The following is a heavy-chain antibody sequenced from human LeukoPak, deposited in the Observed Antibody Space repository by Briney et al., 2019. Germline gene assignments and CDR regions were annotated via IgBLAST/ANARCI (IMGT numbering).Heavy chain of an antibody. J-gene: IGHJ4*02. CDR3: AGSGRKTAFDY. CDR1: GFTFSSYG. Sequence: GGSLRLSCAASGFTFSSYGMHWVRQAPGKGLEWVAFIRYDGTNSYFADSVKGRFSISRDNSKNTLFLETHSLRPEDTAVYYCAGSGRKTAFDYWGQGTLVTVSS. CDR2: IRYDGTNS. D-gene: IGHD3-10*01. V-gene: IGHV3-30*02.